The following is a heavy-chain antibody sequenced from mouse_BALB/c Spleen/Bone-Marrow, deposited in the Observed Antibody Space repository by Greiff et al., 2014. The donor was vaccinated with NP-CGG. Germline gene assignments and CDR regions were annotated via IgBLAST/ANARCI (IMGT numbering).Heavy chain of an antibody. CDR2: IDPANGDT. J-gene: IGHJ1*01. CDR3: AKPSFYYGNGCWYFDD. D-gene: IGHD1-1*01. CDR1: GFNIKDTY. V-gene: IGHV14-3*02. Sequence: VQLQQPGSELVKPGASVKLSCAASGFNIKDTYMHWVKQRPEQGLEWIGRIDPANGDTKYDPKFQGKATITADTSSNTAYLQPSSLASEHTAVYYCAKPSFYYGNGCWYFDDWGEGTTVTVSS.